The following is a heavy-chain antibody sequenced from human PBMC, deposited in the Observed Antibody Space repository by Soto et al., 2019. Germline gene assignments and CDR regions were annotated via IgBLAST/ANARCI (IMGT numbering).Heavy chain of an antibody. Sequence: ASVKVSCKASGYTFTSYDINWVRQATGQGLEWMGWMSPNSGNTGYAQKFQGRVTMTRNTSISTAYMELSSLRSEDTAVYYCARGIFGVAPWADYYYMDVWGKGTTVTVSS. CDR1: GYTFTSYD. CDR3: ARGIFGVAPWADYYYMDV. V-gene: IGHV1-8*01. D-gene: IGHD3-3*01. CDR2: MSPNSGNT. J-gene: IGHJ6*03.